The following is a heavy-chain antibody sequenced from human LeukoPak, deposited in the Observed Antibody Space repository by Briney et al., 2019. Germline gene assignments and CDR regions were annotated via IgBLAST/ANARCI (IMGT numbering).Heavy chain of an antibody. Sequence: SETLSLTCAVYGGSFSGYYWSWIRQPPGNGLEWIGEINHSGSTNYNPSLKSRVTTSVDTSKKQFSLKLSSVTAADTAVYYCVTYYFDSSGPKKNYWGQGTLVTVSS. CDR1: GGSFSGYY. CDR2: INHSGST. J-gene: IGHJ4*02. D-gene: IGHD3-22*01. CDR3: VTYYFDSSGPKKNY. V-gene: IGHV4-34*01.